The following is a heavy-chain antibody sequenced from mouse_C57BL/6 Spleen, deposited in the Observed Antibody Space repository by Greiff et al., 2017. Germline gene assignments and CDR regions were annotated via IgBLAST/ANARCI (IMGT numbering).Heavy chain of an antibody. J-gene: IGHJ2*01. CDR2: IYPGDGDT. CDR3: ARGIYYGYDDY. V-gene: IGHV1-80*01. D-gene: IGHD2-2*01. Sequence: VQVVESGAELVKPGASVKISCKASGYAFSSYWMNWVKQRPGKGLEWIGQIYPGDGDTNYNGKFKGKATLTADKSSSTAYMQLSSLTSEDSAVYFCARGIYYGYDDYWGQGTTLTVSS. CDR1: GYAFSSYW.